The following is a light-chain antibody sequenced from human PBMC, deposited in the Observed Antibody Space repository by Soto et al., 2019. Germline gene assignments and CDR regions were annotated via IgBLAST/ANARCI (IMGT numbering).Light chain of an antibody. V-gene: IGLV2-18*01. CDR3: SLCSSTTTYV. J-gene: IGLJ1*01. CDR2: EVS. Sequence: QSALTQPPSVSGSPVQSVTISCTGTSSDVGSYNRVSWYQQPPGTAPKHLIYEVSNRPSGVPDRFSGSKSGNTASLTISGLQAEDEADYYCSLCSSTTTYVFGTGTKLTVL. CDR1: SSDVGSYNR.